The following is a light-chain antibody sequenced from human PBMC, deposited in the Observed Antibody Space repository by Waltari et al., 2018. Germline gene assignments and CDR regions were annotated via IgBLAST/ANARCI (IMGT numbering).Light chain of an antibody. CDR2: SAS. CDR3: QQYDNWHDYT. J-gene: IGKJ2*01. Sequence: EIVMTQSPATLSVSPGERVTLSCRASHSVSTKLAWYQPRPGQAPRLLIYSASIRATDIPARFSGSGSGTEFTLTISSLQSEDFAVYYCQQYDNWHDYTFGQGTKLEIK. V-gene: IGKV3-15*01. CDR1: HSVSTK.